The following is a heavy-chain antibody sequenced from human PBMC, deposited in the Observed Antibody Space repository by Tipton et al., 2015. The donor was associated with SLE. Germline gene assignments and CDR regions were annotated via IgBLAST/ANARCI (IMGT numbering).Heavy chain of an antibody. CDR3: VRALNNRWRLGDRFDP. J-gene: IGHJ5*02. CDR2: IHTSGAT. V-gene: IGHV4-61*09. Sequence: TLSLTCSVSGDSIGSGSYYWNWIRQPAGKGLEWIGHIHTSGATNNNPSLKSRVTISRDTSKNQFSLKLSSVTAADTAVYYCVRALNNRWRLGDRFDPWGQGTLVTVSS. CDR1: GDSIGSGSYY. D-gene: IGHD5-24*01.